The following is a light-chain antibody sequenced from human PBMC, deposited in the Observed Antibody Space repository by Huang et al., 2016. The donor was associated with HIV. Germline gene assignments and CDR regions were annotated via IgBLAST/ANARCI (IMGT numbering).Light chain of an antibody. CDR2: AAS. Sequence: TEMTQFPATLSVSPGESATLSCRASQSISTNLAWYQQQPGQAPRLLIYAASTRATGVPGRFGGSGSGTEFTLTISSLQSEDFAIYYCLQYNTWPKTFGQGTKVDFK. V-gene: IGKV3-15*01. CDR3: LQYNTWPKT. J-gene: IGKJ1*01. CDR1: QSISTN.